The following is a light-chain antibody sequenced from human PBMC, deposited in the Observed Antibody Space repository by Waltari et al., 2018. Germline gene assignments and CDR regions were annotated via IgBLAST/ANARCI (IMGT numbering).Light chain of an antibody. Sequence: DIVMTQSPDSLAVSLGERATINCKSSQTVLYSSDNNNYLAWYQQKLGQPPKLLIYWASTRASGVPDRFSGSGSGTDLTLTISSLQAEDVAVYYCQQYYDTPRTFGQGTRVEIK. CDR3: QQYYDTPRT. J-gene: IGKJ1*01. CDR1: QTVLYSSDNNNY. V-gene: IGKV4-1*01. CDR2: WAS.